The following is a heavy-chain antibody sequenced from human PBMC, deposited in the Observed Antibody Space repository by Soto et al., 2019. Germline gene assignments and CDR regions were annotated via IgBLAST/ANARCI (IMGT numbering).Heavy chain of an antibody. J-gene: IGHJ4*02. CDR1: WFSLTTSVAG. Sequence: HITLKESGPTLVEPTQTLTLTCTYSWFSLTTSVAGVGWIRQPPGKALEWLALISWKDDKRYNPGLKSRLTITKDTSKNLVVLTLTNMDPVDTATYFCAHRYGGNYYRWYFDYWGQGTLVSVSS. CDR3: AHRYGGNYYRWYFDY. V-gene: IGHV2-5*01. D-gene: IGHD1-26*01. CDR2: ISWKDDK.